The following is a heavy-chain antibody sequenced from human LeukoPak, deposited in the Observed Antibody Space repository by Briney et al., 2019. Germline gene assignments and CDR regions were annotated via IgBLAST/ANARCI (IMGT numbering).Heavy chain of an antibody. CDR1: GGSISSGDYY. Sequence: SETLSLTCTVSGGSISSGDYYWSWIRQPPGKGLEWIGYIYYSGSTYYNPSLKSRVTISVDTSKNQFSLKLSSVTAADTAVYYCARADRGGYDRFEYWGQGTLVTVSS. CDR3: ARADRGGYDRFEY. D-gene: IGHD5-12*01. CDR2: IYYSGST. J-gene: IGHJ4*02. V-gene: IGHV4-30-4*01.